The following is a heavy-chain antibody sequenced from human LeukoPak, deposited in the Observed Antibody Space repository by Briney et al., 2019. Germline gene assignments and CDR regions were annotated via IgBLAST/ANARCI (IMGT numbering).Heavy chain of an antibody. D-gene: IGHD1-26*01. CDR2: INTNTGNP. Sequence: GASVKVSCKASGYTFSRYAMNWVRQAPGQGLEWMGWINTNTGNPTYAQGLTGRFVFSLDTSVSTTYLQISSLKAEDTAVYFCAREGGSDWTYYFDQWGQGTLVTVSS. CDR3: AREGGSDWTYYFDQ. CDR1: GYTFSRYA. J-gene: IGHJ4*02. V-gene: IGHV7-4-1*02.